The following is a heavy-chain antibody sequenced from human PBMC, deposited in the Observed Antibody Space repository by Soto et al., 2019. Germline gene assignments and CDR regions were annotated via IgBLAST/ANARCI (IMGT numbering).Heavy chain of an antibody. CDR2: ISAAGDP. V-gene: IGHV3-13*05. J-gene: IGHJ6*02. CDR3: ARTDRDFDGLDV. Sequence: EAQLVESGGGLVQPGGSRRLSCEASGFTFRNYDMHWVSQGTGKGLEWVSGISAAGDPDYADSVEGRFTISRENAQNSFLLQMNSLRVGDTAVYYCARTDRDFDGLDVWGQGTTVIVSS. CDR1: GFTFRNYD.